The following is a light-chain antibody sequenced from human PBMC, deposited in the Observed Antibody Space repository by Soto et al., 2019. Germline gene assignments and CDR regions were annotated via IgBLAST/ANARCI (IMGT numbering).Light chain of an antibody. V-gene: IGKV3-15*01. J-gene: IGKJ1*01. Sequence: EIVMTPSPATLSVSPGGSPTHSCRAPQIISNSLAWYQQKPGQAPRLLIYNTYIRATGVPASFSGSGSGTEFTLTISRLQSEDFAVYYCQQYNNRPRTFGQGTKVEIQ. CDR2: NTY. CDR3: QQYNNRPRT. CDR1: QIISNS.